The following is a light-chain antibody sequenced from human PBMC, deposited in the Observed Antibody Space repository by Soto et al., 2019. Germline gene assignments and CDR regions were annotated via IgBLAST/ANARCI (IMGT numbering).Light chain of an antibody. CDR3: QEDNRFPWT. J-gene: IGKJ1*01. CDR1: QGVSSW. Sequence: DIQMTQSPSSVSASVGDRVTITCRASQGVSSWIAWYQQKPGTAPKLLIYAATSLQSGVPSRFSGSGSGQAFNLTICSRQPEDLEDYYCQEDNRFPWTFGQGTKVEIK. V-gene: IGKV1-12*01. CDR2: AAT.